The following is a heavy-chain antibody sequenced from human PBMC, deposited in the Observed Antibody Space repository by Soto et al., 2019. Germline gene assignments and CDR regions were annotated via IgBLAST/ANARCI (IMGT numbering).Heavy chain of an antibody. CDR1: GGTFTNYT. CDR2: IIPMFGTT. V-gene: IGHV1-69*06. Sequence: QVQLVQSGAEVKKPGSSVKVSCKASGGTFTNYTISWVRQAPGQGLEWMGGIIPMFGTTNHAQKFQGRVTINANKSTTTAHMELSSLRAEDTAVYFCARYSGKYQGPIDYWGQGTLVTVSS. D-gene: IGHD1-26*01. CDR3: ARYSGKYQGPIDY. J-gene: IGHJ4*02.